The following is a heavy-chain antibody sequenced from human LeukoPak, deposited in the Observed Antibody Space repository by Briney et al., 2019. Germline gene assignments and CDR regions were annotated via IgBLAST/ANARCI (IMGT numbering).Heavy chain of an antibody. V-gene: IGHV4-34*01. J-gene: IGHJ4*02. CDR3: ARGGRPSLRWGEFDY. Sequence: PSETLSLTCAVYGGSFSGYYWSWVRQPPGKGLEWVGSIYHSGSTYYNPSLKSRLTISVDTSKNQFSLKLSSVTAADTAVYYCARGGRPSLRWGEFDYWGQGTLVTVSS. CDR1: GGSFSGYY. D-gene: IGHD4-23*01. CDR2: IYHSGST.